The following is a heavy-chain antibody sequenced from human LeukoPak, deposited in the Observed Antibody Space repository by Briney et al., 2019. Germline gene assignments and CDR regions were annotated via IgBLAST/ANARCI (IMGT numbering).Heavy chain of an antibody. CDR2: ITSSSSYI. V-gene: IGHV3-21*01. CDR1: GFTFSSYS. Sequence: GSLRLSCAVSGFTFSSYSMNWVRQAPGKGLEWVSCITSSSSYIYYADSVKGRFTISRDNAKNSLYLQMNSLRAEDTAVYYCSRQFSSYFDYWGQGTLVTVSP. J-gene: IGHJ4*02. CDR3: SRQFSSYFDY.